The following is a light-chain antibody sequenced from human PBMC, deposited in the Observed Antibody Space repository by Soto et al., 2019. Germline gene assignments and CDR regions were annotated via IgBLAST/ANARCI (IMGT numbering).Light chain of an antibody. Sequence: IVLTQSPATLSLSPGERATLSCRASESVSSYLAWYQQKPGQAPRLLIYDASNRATGIPARFSGSGSGTDFTLTISRLEPEDFAVYYCQQRGDFGGGTKVEIK. J-gene: IGKJ4*01. CDR3: QQRGD. V-gene: IGKV3-11*01. CDR2: DAS. CDR1: ESVSSY.